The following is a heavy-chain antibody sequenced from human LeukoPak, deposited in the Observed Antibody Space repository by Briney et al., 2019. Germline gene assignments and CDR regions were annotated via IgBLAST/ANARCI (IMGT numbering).Heavy chain of an antibody. D-gene: IGHD4-17*01. CDR3: ALRDYGDKTIDY. CDR2: VWNDGSDD. Sequence: GGSLRLSCAASGFSFRNYGMHWVRQAPGKGLEWVAVVWNDGSDDYYRDSVKGRFTISRDNSKNTLYLQMNSLRAEDTAVYYCALRDYGDKTIDYWGQGTLVTVSS. CDR1: GFSFRNYG. J-gene: IGHJ4*02. V-gene: IGHV3-33*01.